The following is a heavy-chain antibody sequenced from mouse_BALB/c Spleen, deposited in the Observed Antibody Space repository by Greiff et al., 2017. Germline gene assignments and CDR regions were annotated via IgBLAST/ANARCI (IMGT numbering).Heavy chain of an antibody. J-gene: IGHJ2*01. V-gene: IGHV5-17*02. D-gene: IGHD2-1*01. CDR3: ARRGNYYGNYYFDY. CDR1: GFTFSSFG. CDR2: ISSGSSTI. Sequence: EVQLVESGGGLVQPGGSRKLSCAASGFTFSSFGMHWVRQAPEKGLEWVAYISSGSSTIYYADTVKGRFTISRDNPKNTLFLQMTSLRSEDTAMYYCARRGNYYGNYYFDYWGQGTTLTVSS.